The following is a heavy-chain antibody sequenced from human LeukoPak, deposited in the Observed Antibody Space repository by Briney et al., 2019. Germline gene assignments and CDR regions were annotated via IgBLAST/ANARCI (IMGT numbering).Heavy chain of an antibody. D-gene: IGHD3-3*01. Sequence: GGSLRLSCAASGFTFRRYNMNWVRQAPGKGLEWVSYISSSDTRYYADSVKGQFTISRDNAKNSLYLQMNSLRAEDTAIYYCARELSSYDFWLWGHGTLVTVSS. CDR2: ISSSDTR. J-gene: IGHJ4*01. V-gene: IGHV3-48*01. CDR3: ARELSSYDFWL. CDR1: GFTFRRYN.